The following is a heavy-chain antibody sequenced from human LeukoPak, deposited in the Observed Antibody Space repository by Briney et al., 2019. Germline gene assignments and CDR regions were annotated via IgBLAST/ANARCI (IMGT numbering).Heavy chain of an antibody. CDR3: ATRIMITFGGVIPT. J-gene: IGHJ5*02. CDR1: GYTFTSYG. V-gene: IGHV1-69*04. D-gene: IGHD3-16*01. CDR2: IIPILGIA. Sequence: GASVKVSCKASGYTFTSYGISWVRQAPGQGLEWMGRIIPILGIANYAQKFQGRVTITADKSTSTAYMELSSLRSEDTAVYYCATRIMITFGGVIPTWGQGTLVTVSS.